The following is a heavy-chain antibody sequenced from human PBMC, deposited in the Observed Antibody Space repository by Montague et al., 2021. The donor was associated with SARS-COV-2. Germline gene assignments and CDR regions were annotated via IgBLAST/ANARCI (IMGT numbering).Heavy chain of an antibody. V-gene: IGHV5-51*01. CDR3: ARQPSNWYDP. Sequence: QSGAEVKLPGESLKISCKTSGYNFTRYWIGWVRQMPGKGLEWMGIINPGDSDTKYSPSFQGQVTISADKSIGTAYLQWSSLKTSDTAMYYCARQPSNWYDPWGQGTLVTVFS. CDR1: GYNFTRYW. CDR2: INPGDSDT. J-gene: IGHJ5*02.